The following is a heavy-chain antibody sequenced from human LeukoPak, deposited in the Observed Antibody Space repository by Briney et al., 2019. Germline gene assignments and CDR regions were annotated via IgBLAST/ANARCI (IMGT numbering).Heavy chain of an antibody. Sequence: PGGSLRLSCAASGFTFSSYWMHWVRQAPGKGLEWVSAISGSGGSTYYADSVKGRFTISRDNAKNSLYLQMNSLRGEDTAVYYCARSRYCSSTSCYYDDYYYYYMDVWGKGTTVTVSS. V-gene: IGHV3-21*01. CDR3: ARSRYCSSTSCYYDDYYYYYMDV. CDR2: ISGSGGST. J-gene: IGHJ6*03. D-gene: IGHD2-2*01. CDR1: GFTFSSYW.